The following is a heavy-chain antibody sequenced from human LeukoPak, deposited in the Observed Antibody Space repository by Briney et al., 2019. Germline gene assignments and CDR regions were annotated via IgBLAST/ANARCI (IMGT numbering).Heavy chain of an antibody. D-gene: IGHD6-6*01. CDR1: GFTFSSYG. V-gene: IGHV3-30*18. Sequence: GGSLRLSCAASGFTFSSYGMHWVRQAPGKGLERVAVISYDGSNKYYADSVKGRFTISRDNSKNTLYLQMNSLRAEDTAVYYCAKAIEYSSSGVDHWGQGALVTVSS. J-gene: IGHJ4*02. CDR2: ISYDGSNK. CDR3: AKAIEYSSSGVDH.